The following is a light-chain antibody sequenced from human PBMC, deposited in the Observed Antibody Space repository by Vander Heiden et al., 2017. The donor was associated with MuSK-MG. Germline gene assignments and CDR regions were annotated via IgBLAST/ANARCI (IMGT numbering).Light chain of an antibody. CDR2: AAS. CDR1: QGISSY. Sequence: DIQLTQPPSFLSASVGDRVTITCRASQGISSYLAWYQQKPGKAPKLRIYAASTLQSVFPSRFSGSGSGTEFTLTISSLQPEYFSTYYCQQLNSYPPYTFGQGTKLEIK. J-gene: IGKJ2*01. V-gene: IGKV1-9*01. CDR3: QQLNSYPPYT.